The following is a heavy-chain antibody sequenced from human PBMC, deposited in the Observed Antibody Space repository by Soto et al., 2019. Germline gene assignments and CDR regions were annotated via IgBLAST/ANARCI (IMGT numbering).Heavy chain of an antibody. V-gene: IGHV1-2*02. CDR2: INPNSGGT. CDR1: VYTFTGYY. CDR3: ARDLMGAMVTGYYYGMDV. D-gene: IGHD5-18*01. Sequence: ASVTVSCKASVYTFTGYYMHWVRQAPGQEREWMGWINPNSGGTNYAQRFQGRVTMTRDTSISTAYMELSRLRSDDTAVYYCARDLMGAMVTGYYYGMDVWGQGTTVTVSS. J-gene: IGHJ6*02.